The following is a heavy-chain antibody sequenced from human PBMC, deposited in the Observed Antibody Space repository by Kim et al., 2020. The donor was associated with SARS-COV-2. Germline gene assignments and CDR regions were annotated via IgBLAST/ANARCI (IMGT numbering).Heavy chain of an antibody. CDR2: FSSGSGGLT. CDR1: GFTFINYA. D-gene: IGHD5-12*01. J-gene: IGHJ4*02. V-gene: IGHV3-23*01. Sequence: GGSLRLSCTASGFTFINYAMSWVRQAPGKGLEWVSAFSSGSGGLTYYADSVKGRFTISRDNSKNTLYLQMNNLRAEDTAIYYCAKDYRSGYSGYDIGDWGQGTPVTVSS. CDR3: AKDYRSGYSGYDIGD.